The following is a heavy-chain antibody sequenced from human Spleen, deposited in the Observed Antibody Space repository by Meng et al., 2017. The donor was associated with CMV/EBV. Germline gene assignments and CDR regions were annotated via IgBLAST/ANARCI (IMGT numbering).Heavy chain of an antibody. J-gene: IGHJ4*02. Sequence: GESLKISCAASGFSFSEYSMSWVRQAPGKGLEWVSSTSPSGRHIYYSESGRGRFTISRDNADNSLSLQMNSLRGEDTAIYYCARGTGEPCMDYWGQGALVTVSS. CDR1: GFSFSEYS. CDR3: ARGTGEPCMDY. V-gene: IGHV3-21*01. D-gene: IGHD1-1*01. CDR2: TSPSGRHI.